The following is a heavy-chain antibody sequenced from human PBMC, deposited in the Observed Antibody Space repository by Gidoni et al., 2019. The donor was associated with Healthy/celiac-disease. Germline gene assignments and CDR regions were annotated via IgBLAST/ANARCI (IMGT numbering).Heavy chain of an antibody. CDR1: GYTFTSYD. CDR3: ARGLSLGRFLEWLLIPAGDGMDV. Sequence: QVQLVQSGAEVKKPGASVKVSCKASGYTFTSYDINWVRQATGQGLEWMGWMNTNSGNTGYAQKFQGRVTMTRNTSISTAYMELSSLRSEDTAVYYCARGLSLGRFLEWLLIPAGDGMDVWGQGTTVTVSS. D-gene: IGHD3-3*01. CDR2: MNTNSGNT. V-gene: IGHV1-8*01. J-gene: IGHJ6*02.